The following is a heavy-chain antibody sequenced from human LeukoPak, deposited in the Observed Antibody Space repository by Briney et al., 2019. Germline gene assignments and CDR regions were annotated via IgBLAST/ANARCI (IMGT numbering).Heavy chain of an antibody. CDR3: ARGDGYSPGFDT. CDR1: GASLNSYH. J-gene: IGHJ5*02. D-gene: IGHD5-24*01. CDR2: SSYTGSP. Sequence: SETLSLTCTVSGASLNSYHWSWIRQPPGKALEWIGYSSYTGSPKYTPSLKSRVIMSKDTSKNQISLTLSAVTAADTAVYYCARGDGYSPGFDTWGQGTLVTVSP. V-gene: IGHV4-59*01.